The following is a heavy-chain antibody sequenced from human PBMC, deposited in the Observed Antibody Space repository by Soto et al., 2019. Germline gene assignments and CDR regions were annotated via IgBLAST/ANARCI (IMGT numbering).Heavy chain of an antibody. CDR2: INHSGST. CDR1: GGSFSGYY. Sequence: TSETLSLTCAVYGGSFSGYYWSWIRQPPGKGLEWIGEINHSGSTNYNPSLKSRVTISVDTSKNQFSLKLSSVTAADTAVYYCARGMTTVVSDYYYYGMDVWGQGTTVTVSS. CDR3: ARGMTTVVSDYYYYGMDV. V-gene: IGHV4-34*01. D-gene: IGHD4-17*01. J-gene: IGHJ6*02.